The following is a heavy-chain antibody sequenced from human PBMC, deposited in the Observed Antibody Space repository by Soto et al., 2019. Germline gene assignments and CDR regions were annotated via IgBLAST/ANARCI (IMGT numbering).Heavy chain of an antibody. Sequence: QMQLVESGGGVVQPGRSLRLSCVASGFTFNTQAVHWVRQAPGKGLEWVAVISYDGSITYYADSVKGRFTISRDNSQNTLYRQMNSLRAEDTAVYHGARDRGKQRYFEYWGQGTLVTVSS. CDR1: GFTFNTQA. J-gene: IGHJ4*02. CDR2: ISYDGSIT. CDR3: ARDRGKQRYFEY. V-gene: IGHV3-30*04. D-gene: IGHD6-25*01.